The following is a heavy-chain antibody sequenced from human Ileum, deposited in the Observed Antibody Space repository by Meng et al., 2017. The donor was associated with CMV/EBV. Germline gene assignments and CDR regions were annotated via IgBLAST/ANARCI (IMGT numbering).Heavy chain of an antibody. J-gene: IGHJ5*02. Sequence: DFYMSWIRQAPGKGLEWVSYISSSGSTIYYADSVKGRFTISRDNAKNSLYLQMNSLRAEDTAVYYCARVGRAYCSGGSCYPVGSFDTWGQGTLVTVSS. V-gene: IGHV3-11*01. CDR2: ISSSGSTI. D-gene: IGHD2-15*01. CDR1: DFY. CDR3: ARVGRAYCSGGSCYPVGSFDT.